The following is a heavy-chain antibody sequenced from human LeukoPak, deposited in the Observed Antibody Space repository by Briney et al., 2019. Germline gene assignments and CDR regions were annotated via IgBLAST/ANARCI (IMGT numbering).Heavy chain of an antibody. Sequence: SVKVSCKAFGGTFSSYAISWVRQAPGQGLEWMGGIIPIFGTANYAQKFQGRVMITADESTSTAYMELSSLRSEDTAVYYCARVRTLAPLRYFDWPGSSPGWYFDLWGRGTLVTVSS. CDR1: GGTFSSYA. CDR3: ARVRTLAPLRYFDWPGSSPGWYFDL. J-gene: IGHJ2*01. CDR2: IIPIFGTA. D-gene: IGHD3-9*01. V-gene: IGHV1-69*13.